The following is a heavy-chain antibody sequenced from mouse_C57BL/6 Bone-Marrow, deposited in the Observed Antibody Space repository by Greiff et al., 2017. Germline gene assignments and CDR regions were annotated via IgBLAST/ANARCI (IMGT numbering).Heavy chain of an antibody. Sequence: VQLQQSGPELVKPGASVKIPCKASGYTFTDYNMDWVKQSHGKSLEWIGDINPNNGGTIYNQKFKGKVTLTVDTSSSTAYMELRSLTSEDTAVYYCARYGGYSSYAMDYWGQGTSVTVSS. J-gene: IGHJ4*01. CDR3: ARYGGYSSYAMDY. D-gene: IGHD2-3*01. CDR2: INPNNGGT. V-gene: IGHV1-18*01. CDR1: GYTFTDYN.